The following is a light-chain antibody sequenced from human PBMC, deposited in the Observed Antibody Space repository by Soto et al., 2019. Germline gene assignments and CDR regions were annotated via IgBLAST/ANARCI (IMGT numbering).Light chain of an antibody. CDR2: DAS. Sequence: DIPMTQSPSSLSASVGDRVTITCQASQDISNYLNWYQQKPGKAPKLLIYDASNLETRVPSRFSGSGSGTDFTLTISSLQPEDFATYYCQQSNSFPFTFGQGTRLEIK. J-gene: IGKJ5*01. CDR3: QQSNSFPFT. CDR1: QDISNY. V-gene: IGKV1-33*01.